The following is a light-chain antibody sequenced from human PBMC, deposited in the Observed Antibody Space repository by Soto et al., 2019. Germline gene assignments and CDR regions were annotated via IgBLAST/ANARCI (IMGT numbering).Light chain of an antibody. Sequence: DIVMTQSPDSLAVSLGERATINCKSSQSVLYSSNNKNYVTWYQQKPGQPPKLLIYWASTRESGVTDRFSGSGSGTDFNLSSSSLQAEDVAVYYCQQYYSIPWTFGQGTKVEIK. CDR1: QSVLYSSNNKNY. CDR3: QQYYSIPWT. V-gene: IGKV4-1*01. J-gene: IGKJ1*01. CDR2: WAS.